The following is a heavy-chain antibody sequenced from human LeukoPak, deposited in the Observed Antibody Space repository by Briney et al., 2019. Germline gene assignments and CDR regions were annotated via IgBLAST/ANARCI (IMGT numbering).Heavy chain of an antibody. D-gene: IGHD2-2*02. Sequence: PGGSLRLSCAASGFTFSSYSMNWVRQAPGKGLEWVSSISSSSSYIYYADSVKGRFTISRDNAKNSLYLQMNSLRAEDTAVYYCARGRYCSSTSCYRKIFDWFDPWGQGTLVTVSS. J-gene: IGHJ5*02. CDR2: ISSSSSYI. CDR1: GFTFSSYS. CDR3: ARGRYCSSTSCYRKIFDWFDP. V-gene: IGHV3-21*01.